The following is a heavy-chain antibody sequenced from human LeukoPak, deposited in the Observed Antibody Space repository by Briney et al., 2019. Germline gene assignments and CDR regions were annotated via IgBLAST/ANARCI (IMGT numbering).Heavy chain of an antibody. J-gene: IGHJ4*02. D-gene: IGHD3-10*01. CDR2: ISGGGHST. CDR3: AREIGGEADY. V-gene: IGHV3-23*01. Sequence: GESLRLSCAASGFTFSNFAMSWVRQAPGKGLEWVSAISGGGHSTYYADSVKGRFTISRDNSKNTLYLQINSLRAEDTAVYYCAREIGGEADYWGQGTLVTVSS. CDR1: GFTFSNFA.